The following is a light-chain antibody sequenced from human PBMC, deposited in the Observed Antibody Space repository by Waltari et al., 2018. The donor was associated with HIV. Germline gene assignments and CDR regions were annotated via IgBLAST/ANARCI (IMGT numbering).Light chain of an antibody. Sequence: DVQLTQPPSFLSASVGDRVTITCRASQAINNYFAWCQQKPGNAPKHLINLASALQSGVPSRFSGSESGTEFTRPIRGLQPEDLATYCCERADFYPVTFGGGTRVEIK. J-gene: IGKJ4*01. CDR1: QAINNY. CDR2: LAS. CDR3: ERADFYPVT. V-gene: IGKV1-9*01.